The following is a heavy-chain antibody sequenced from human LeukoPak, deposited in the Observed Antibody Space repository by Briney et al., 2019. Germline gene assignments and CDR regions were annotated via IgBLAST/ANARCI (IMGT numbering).Heavy chain of an antibody. CDR3: AILAEYCNSGSCYLGWFDP. CDR1: GGSISSYY. Sequence: PSETLSLTCTVSGGSISSYYWSWIRQPPGKGLEWIGTIYYSGSTYYNPSLKSRVTISVDTSKNQFSLKLSSVTAADTAVYYCAILAEYCNSGSCYLGWFDPWGQGTLVTVSS. V-gene: IGHV4-59*01. J-gene: IGHJ5*02. CDR2: IYYSGST. D-gene: IGHD2-15*01.